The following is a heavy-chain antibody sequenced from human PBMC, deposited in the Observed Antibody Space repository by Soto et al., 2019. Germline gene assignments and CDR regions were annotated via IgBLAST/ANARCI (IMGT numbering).Heavy chain of an antibody. CDR3: AKDLYSSSWGYFQH. V-gene: IGHV3-23*01. D-gene: IGHD6-13*01. CDR1: GFTFSSYA. CDR2: ISGSGSST. J-gene: IGHJ1*01. Sequence: PGGSLRLSCAASGFTFSSYAMSWVRQAPGKGLEWVSAISGSGSSTYYADSVKGRFTISRDNSKNTLYLQMNSLRAEDTAVYYCAKDLYSSSWGYFQHWGQGTLVTVS.